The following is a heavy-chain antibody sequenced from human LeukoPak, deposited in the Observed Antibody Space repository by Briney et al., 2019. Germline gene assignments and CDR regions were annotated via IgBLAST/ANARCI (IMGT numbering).Heavy chain of an antibody. V-gene: IGHV5-51*01. Sequence: RGESLKISFKGSGYSFTSYWIGWVRQMPGKGLEWMGIIYPGDSDTRYSPSFQGQVTISADKSISTAYLQWSSLKASDTAMYYCARSIAAAPDAFDIWGQGTMVTVSS. CDR2: IYPGDSDT. CDR3: ARSIAAAPDAFDI. J-gene: IGHJ3*02. D-gene: IGHD6-13*01. CDR1: GYSFTSYW.